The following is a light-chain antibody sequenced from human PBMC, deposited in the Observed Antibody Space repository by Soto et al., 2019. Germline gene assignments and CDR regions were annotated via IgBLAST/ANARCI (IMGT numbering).Light chain of an antibody. CDR2: AAS. J-gene: IGKJ4*01. Sequence: DIQLTQSPSFLSASVGDKVTITCRASQAISSSLAWYQQNPGKAPKLLIYAASTLQSGVPSRFSGRGSGTEFTLTISSLQPEDFATYYCQQLNSYPLTFGGGAKVEI. CDR3: QQLNSYPLT. CDR1: QAISSS. V-gene: IGKV1-9*01.